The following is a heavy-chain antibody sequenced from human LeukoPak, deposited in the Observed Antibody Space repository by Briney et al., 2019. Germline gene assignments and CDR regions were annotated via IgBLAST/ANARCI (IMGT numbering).Heavy chain of an antibody. CDR1: GYTFTSYY. J-gene: IGHJ4*02. Sequence: ASVKVSCKASGYTFTSYYMHWVRQAPGQGLEWMGIINPSGGSTSYAQKFQGRVTMTRDMSTSTVYVELSSLRSEDTAVYYCARESYGGSFDYWGQGTLVTVSS. V-gene: IGHV1-46*01. CDR3: ARESYGGSFDY. D-gene: IGHD4-23*01. CDR2: INPSGGST.